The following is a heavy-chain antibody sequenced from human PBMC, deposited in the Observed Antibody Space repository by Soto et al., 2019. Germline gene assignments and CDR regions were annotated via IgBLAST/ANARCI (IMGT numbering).Heavy chain of an antibody. V-gene: IGHV3-15*01. CDR1: GFTFSNAW. Sequence: GGSLSLSCAASGFTFSNAWMSWVRQAPGKGLEWVGRIKSKTDCGTTDYAAPVKGRFTISRDYSKNTLYLQMNSLKTEDTAVYYCTTSITISGVVRSYWGQGTLVTVSS. J-gene: IGHJ4*02. D-gene: IGHD3-3*01. CDR3: TTSITISGVVRSY. CDR2: IKSKTDCGTT.